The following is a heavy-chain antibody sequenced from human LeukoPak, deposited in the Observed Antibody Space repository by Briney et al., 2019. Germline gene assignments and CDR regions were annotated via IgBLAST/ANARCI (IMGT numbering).Heavy chain of an antibody. Sequence: SETLSLTCTVSGGSISSYYWSWIRQPPGKGREWLGYIYYSGSTNYNPSLKSRVTISVDTSKNQFSLKLSSVTAADTAVYYCARERRDRDGAFDIWGQGTMVTVSS. J-gene: IGHJ3*02. D-gene: IGHD2-15*01. V-gene: IGHV4-59*01. CDR3: ARERRDRDGAFDI. CDR1: GGSISSYY. CDR2: IYYSGST.